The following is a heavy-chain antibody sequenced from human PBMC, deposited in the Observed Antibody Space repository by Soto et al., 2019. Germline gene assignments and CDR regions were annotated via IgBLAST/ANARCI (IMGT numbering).Heavy chain of an antibody. D-gene: IGHD4-17*01. CDR1: GLNVSSNY. CDR3: WTMTTPFAY. V-gene: IGHV3-66*01. J-gene: IGHJ4*02. CDR2: LYSGGST. Sequence: EVQVVESGGGLVQPGGSLRLSCAASGLNVSSNYMSWVRQAPGKGLEWVSILYSGGSTFSADSVKGRFTISRDNSKNTLYLQMNSLSAEDTAVYYCWTMTTPFAYWGQGTLVTVSS.